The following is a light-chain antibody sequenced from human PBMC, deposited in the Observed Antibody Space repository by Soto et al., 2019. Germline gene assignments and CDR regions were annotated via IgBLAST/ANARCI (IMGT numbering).Light chain of an antibody. J-gene: IGKJ1*01. V-gene: IGKV3D-15*01. CDR1: QSVSNN. Sequence: ETVMTQSPATLSVSPGGRSTLSCISSQSVSNNYLAWYQQKPGQAPRLLIYAASTRATDIPARFSGSGSGTDFTLTISSLQSEDFAVYYCQQYHNWPRTFGQGTKVDIK. CDR2: AAS. CDR3: QQYHNWPRT.